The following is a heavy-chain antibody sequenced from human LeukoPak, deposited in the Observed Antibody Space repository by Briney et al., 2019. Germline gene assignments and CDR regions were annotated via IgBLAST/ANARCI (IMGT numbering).Heavy chain of an antibody. D-gene: IGHD4-17*01. CDR2: FYWDGGRT. V-gene: IGHV3-20*03. CDR3: ARVRAYGDYGYYYYYMDV. J-gene: IGHJ6*03. CDR1: GFTFCEYG. Sequence: GFLRISYAASGFTFCEYGIKWGRQPSGEGVGWVSCFYWDGGRTSYSDSVKVRLTISRDNAKNSLYLQMNSLRAEDTALYYCARVRAYGDYGYYYYYMDVWGKGNTVTVSS.